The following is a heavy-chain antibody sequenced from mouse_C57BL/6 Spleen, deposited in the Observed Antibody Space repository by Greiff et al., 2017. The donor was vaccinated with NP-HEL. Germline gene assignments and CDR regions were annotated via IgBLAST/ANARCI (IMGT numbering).Heavy chain of an antibody. CDR3: ARGRAIYYYGSSYWYFDV. Sequence: EVKVVESGPELVKPGASVKIPCKASGYTFTDYNMDWVKQSHGKSLEWIGDINPNNGGTIYNQKFKGKATLTVDKSSSTAYMELRSLTSEDTAVYYCARGRAIYYYGSSYWYFDVWGTGTTVTVSS. J-gene: IGHJ1*03. D-gene: IGHD1-1*01. CDR2: INPNNGGT. CDR1: GYTFTDYN. V-gene: IGHV1-18*01.